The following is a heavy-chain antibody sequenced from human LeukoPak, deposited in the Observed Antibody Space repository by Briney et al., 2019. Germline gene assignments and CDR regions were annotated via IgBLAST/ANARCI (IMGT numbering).Heavy chain of an antibody. J-gene: IGHJ5*02. CDR2: ISAYNGNT. CDR1: GYTFTGYY. V-gene: IGHV1-18*04. CDR3: ARLRRQHCTNGVCYTGGNWFDP. D-gene: IGHD2-8*01. Sequence: ASVKVSCKASGYTFTGYYMHWVRQAPGQGLEWMGWISAYNGNTNYAQKLQGRVTMTTDTSTSTAYMELRSLRSDDTAVYYCARLRRQHCTNGVCYTGGNWFDPWGQGTLVTVSS.